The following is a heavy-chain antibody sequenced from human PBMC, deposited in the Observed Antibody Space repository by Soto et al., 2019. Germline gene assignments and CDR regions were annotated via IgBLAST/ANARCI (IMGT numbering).Heavy chain of an antibody. J-gene: IGHJ6*03. CDR2: TYYRSRWYS. CDR1: GDTVSSNSVA. Sequence: PSQTLSLTCVGSGDTVSSNSVAWNWVRQSPSRGLEWLGWTYYRSRWYSDYAVSVRSRIDINADKSKNQVSLQLNYVNPDDLAVYYXALSEEDSDYYYYYMDVWGQGTTVTVSS. D-gene: IGHD2-15*01. CDR3: ALSEEDSDYYYYYMDV. V-gene: IGHV6-1*01.